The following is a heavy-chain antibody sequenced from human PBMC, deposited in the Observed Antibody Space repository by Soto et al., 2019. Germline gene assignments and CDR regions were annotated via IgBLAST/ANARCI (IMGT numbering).Heavy chain of an antibody. J-gene: IGHJ4*02. D-gene: IGHD1-1*01. V-gene: IGHV3-30-3*01. CDR1: GLSFNRYA. Sequence: PGGSLRLSCSASGLSFNRYAFHWVRQAPGKGLEWVALITDDGSSEYYPDSVKGRFTISRDNYKDTLYLEMNSLRVDDTAVYYCAREHCTTATCYSFFDYWGQGALVTVSS. CDR2: ITDDGSSE. CDR3: AREHCTTATCYSFFDY.